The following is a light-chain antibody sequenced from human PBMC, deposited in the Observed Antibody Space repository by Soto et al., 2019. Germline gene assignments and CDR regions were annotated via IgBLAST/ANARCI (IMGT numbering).Light chain of an antibody. Sequence: EIELTQSPGTLSLSPGERATLSCRASQSVSSIYLAWYQQKPGQAPRLLIYDASSRATGIPDRFSGSGSGTGFTLTSSRLQPEGFAVYYCPQYGSSPLTFGGGAKVELK. J-gene: IGKJ4*01. V-gene: IGKV3-20*01. CDR1: QSVSSIY. CDR2: DAS. CDR3: PQYGSSPLT.